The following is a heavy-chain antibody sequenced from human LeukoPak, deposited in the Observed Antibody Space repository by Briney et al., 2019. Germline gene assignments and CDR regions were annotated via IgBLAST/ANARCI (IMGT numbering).Heavy chain of an antibody. CDR3: ARGSSGFRNWFDP. CDR1: GFTFSSYN. CDR2: ITSSSSYV. D-gene: IGHD3-10*01. J-gene: IGHJ5*02. Sequence: GGSLRLSCEASGFTFSSYNMNWVRQAPGKRLEWVSSITSSSSYVFYADSVKGRFTISRDNAKNSLYLQMNSLRAEDTAVYYCARGSSGFRNWFDPWGQGTLVTVSS. V-gene: IGHV3-21*01.